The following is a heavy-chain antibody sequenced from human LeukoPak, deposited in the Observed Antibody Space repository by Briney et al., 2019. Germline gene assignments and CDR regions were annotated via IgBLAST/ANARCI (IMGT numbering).Heavy chain of an antibody. V-gene: IGHV3-21*01. Sequence: GGSLRLSRAASGFTFSSYSMNWVRQAPGKGLEWVSSISSSSSYIYYADSVKGRFTISRDNAKNSLYLQMNSLRAEDTAVYYCATGYSYGYGSGPDYWGQGTLVTVSS. CDR3: ATGYSYGYGSGPDY. CDR2: ISSSSSYI. D-gene: IGHD5-18*01. J-gene: IGHJ4*02. CDR1: GFTFSSYS.